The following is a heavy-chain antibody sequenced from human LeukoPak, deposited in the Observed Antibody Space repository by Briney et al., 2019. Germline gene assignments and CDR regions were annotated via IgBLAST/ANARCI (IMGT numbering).Heavy chain of an antibody. CDR1: GFTFSSCA. CDR2: ISGSGGST. V-gene: IGHV3-23*01. Sequence: GGSLRLSCAASGFTFSSCAMSWVRQAPGKGLEWVSSISGSGGSTYYADSVKGRFTISRDNSKNTLYLQMNSLRAEDTAVYYCAREKDCSGGSCYSYGMDVWGQGTTVTVSS. D-gene: IGHD2-15*01. J-gene: IGHJ6*02. CDR3: AREKDCSGGSCYSYGMDV.